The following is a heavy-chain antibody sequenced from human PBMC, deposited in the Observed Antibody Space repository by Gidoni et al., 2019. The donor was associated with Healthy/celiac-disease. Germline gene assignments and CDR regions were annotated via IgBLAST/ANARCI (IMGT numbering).Heavy chain of an antibody. J-gene: IGHJ4*02. V-gene: IGHV4-39*01. D-gene: IGHD3-10*01. CDR1: GGSISSSSYY. CDR2: IYYSGST. Sequence: QLQLQESGPGLVKPSETLSLTCTVSGGSISSSSYYWGWIRQPPGKGLEWIGSIYYSGSTYYNPSLKSRVTISVDTSKNQFSLKLSSVTAADTAVYYCARHRGLLLGSTITGPPQFDYWGQGTLVTVSS. CDR3: ARHRGLLLGSTITGPPQFDY.